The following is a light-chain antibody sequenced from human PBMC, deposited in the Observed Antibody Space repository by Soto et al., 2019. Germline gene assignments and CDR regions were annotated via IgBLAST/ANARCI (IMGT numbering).Light chain of an antibody. CDR2: DAS. V-gene: IGKV3-11*01. CDR3: QQRSNWPIT. CDR1: RSVSNY. Sequence: EIVLTPSPATLSLSPGESATLSCRASRSVSNYLAWYQQKPGQAPRLLIYDASSRPTDIPARFSGSGSGTNFTLTISSLEPEDFALYDCQQRSNWPITFGQGTRLEIK. J-gene: IGKJ5*01.